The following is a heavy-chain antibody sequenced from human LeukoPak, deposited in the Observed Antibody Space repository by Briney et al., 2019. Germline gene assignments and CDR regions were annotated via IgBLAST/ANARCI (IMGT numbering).Heavy chain of an antibody. V-gene: IGHV3-21*01. CDR3: EREMEWLPHY. CDR2: ISSSSNYI. D-gene: IGHD3-3*01. Sequence: GGSLRLSCAASGFTFSSYSMNWVRQAPGKGLGWVSSISSSSNYIYYADSVKGRFTISRDNTKNSLYLQMNTLRAEDTAVYYCEREMEWLPHYWGQGTLVTVSS. CDR1: GFTFSSYS. J-gene: IGHJ4*02.